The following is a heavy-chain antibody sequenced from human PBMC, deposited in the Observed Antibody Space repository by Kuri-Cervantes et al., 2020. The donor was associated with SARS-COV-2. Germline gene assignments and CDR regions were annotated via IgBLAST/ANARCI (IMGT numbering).Heavy chain of an antibody. CDR1: GFTFSGHW. D-gene: IGHD3-10*01. CDR2: INPDGSYT. Sequence: GESLKISCAASGFTFSGHWIHWVRQAPGKGLVWASRINPDGSYTNNADSVKGRFTLSRDNAKNSLYLQMNSLRAEDTAVYYCARENYYLGGVDYWGQGTLVTVSS. J-gene: IGHJ4*02. CDR3: ARENYYLGGVDY. V-gene: IGHV3-74*01.